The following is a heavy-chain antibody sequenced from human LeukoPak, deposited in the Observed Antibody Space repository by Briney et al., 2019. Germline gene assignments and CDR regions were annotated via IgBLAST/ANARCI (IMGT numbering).Heavy chain of an antibody. CDR2: VYYSGST. D-gene: IGHD1-26*01. CDR1: GGSISNYY. V-gene: IGHV4-59*01. CDR3: ARGSPVGDY. Sequence: SETLSLTCTVSGGSISNYYWSWIRQPPGKGLEWIGYVYYSGSTNYNPSLKSRVTISVDTSKNQFSLNLSSVTAADTAVYYCARGSPVGDYWGQGTLVTVSS. J-gene: IGHJ4*02.